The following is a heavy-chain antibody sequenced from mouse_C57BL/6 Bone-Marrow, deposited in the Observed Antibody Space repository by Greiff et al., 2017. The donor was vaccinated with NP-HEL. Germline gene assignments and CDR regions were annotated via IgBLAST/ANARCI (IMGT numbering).Heavy chain of an antibody. CDR1: GFTFSSYA. J-gene: IGHJ4*01. CDR3: ARDPITTVVATMDY. Sequence: EVQLVESGGGLVKPGGSLKLSCAASGFTFSSYAMSWVRQTPEKRLEWVATISDGGSYTYYPDNVKGRFTISRDNAKNNLYLQMSHLKSEDTAMYYCARDPITTVVATMDYWGQGTSVTVSS. CDR2: ISDGGSYT. V-gene: IGHV5-4*01. D-gene: IGHD1-1*01.